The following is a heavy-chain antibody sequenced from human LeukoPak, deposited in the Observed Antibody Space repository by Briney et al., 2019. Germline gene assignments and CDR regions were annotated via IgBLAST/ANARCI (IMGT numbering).Heavy chain of an antibody. CDR1: GFTFSSYS. D-gene: IGHD1-1*01. V-gene: IGHV3-9*01. CDR3: ARELRTNDAFDI. Sequence: GGSLRLSCAASGFTFSSYSMNWVRQAPGKGLEWVSGISWNSGSIGYADSVKGRFTISRDNAKNSLYLQMNSLRAEDTAVYYCARELRTNDAFDIWGQGTMVTVSS. CDR2: ISWNSGSI. J-gene: IGHJ3*02.